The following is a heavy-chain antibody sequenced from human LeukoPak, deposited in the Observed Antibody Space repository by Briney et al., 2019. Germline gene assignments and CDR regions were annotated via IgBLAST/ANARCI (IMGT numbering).Heavy chain of an antibody. V-gene: IGHV4-34*01. CDR2: INHSGST. D-gene: IGHD5-12*01. J-gene: IGHJ5*02. Sequence: SETLSLTCAVYGGSFSGYYWSWICQPPGKGLGWIGEINHSGSTNYNPSLKSRVTISVDTSKNQFSLKLSSVTAADTAVYYCARESGLPARFDPWGQGTLVTVSS. CDR3: ARESGLPARFDP. CDR1: GGSFSGYY.